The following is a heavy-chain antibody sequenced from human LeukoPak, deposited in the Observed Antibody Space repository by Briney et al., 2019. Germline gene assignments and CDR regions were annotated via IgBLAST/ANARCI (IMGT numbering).Heavy chain of an antibody. J-gene: IGHJ4*02. D-gene: IGHD6-13*01. V-gene: IGHV6-1*01. Sequence: SQTLSLTCAISGDSVSSNSVAWNWIRQSPSRGLEWLGRTYYRSKWYNDYAVSVKGRITINPDTSKNKFSLQLNSVTPEDSAVYYCARLGIATAPGDYWGQGTLVTVSS. CDR1: GDSVSSNSVA. CDR2: TYYRSKWYN. CDR3: ARLGIATAPGDY.